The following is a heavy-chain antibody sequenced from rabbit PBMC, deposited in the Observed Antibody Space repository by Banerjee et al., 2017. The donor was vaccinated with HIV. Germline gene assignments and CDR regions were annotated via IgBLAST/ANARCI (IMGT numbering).Heavy chain of an antibody. V-gene: IGHV1S45*01. CDR1: GIDFSSYYY. CDR3: ARGDYTYYGYPSNL. D-gene: IGHD6-1*01. Sequence: QQQLEESGGGLVKPGGTLTLTCKASGIDFSSYYYMCWVRQAPGKGLELIACIYTSSGSTYYASWAKGRFTISKTSSTTVTLQMTSLTAADTATYFCARGDYTYYGYPSNLWGQGTLVTVS. J-gene: IGHJ4*01. CDR2: IYTSSGST.